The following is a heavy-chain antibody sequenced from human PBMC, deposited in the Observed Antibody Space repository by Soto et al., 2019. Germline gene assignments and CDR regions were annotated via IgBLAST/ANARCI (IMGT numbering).Heavy chain of an antibody. CDR2: ISSNGVGT. CDR1: GFTFSNYA. D-gene: IGHD6-19*01. V-gene: IGHV3-64*01. Sequence: EGQLVESGGGLVQPGGSLRLSCASSGFTFSNYAMDWVRQAPGKVLEYVSGISSNGVGTYYANSVKDRFTISRDNSKNTLYLQMGSLRAEDMAVYYCARREQSDYYYMDVWGKGTSVTVSS. J-gene: IGHJ6*03. CDR3: ARREQSDYYYMDV.